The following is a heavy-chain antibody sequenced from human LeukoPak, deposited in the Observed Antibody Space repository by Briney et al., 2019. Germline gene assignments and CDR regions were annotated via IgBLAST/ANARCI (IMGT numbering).Heavy chain of an antibody. CDR1: GGTFSSYA. CDR3: ARERDLGYCSSTSCYVLDY. J-gene: IGHJ4*02. Sequence: SVKVSCKASGGTFSSYAISWVRQAPGQGLEWMGRIIPILGIANYAQKFQGRVTITADKSTSTAYMELSSLRSEHTAVYYCARERDLGYCSSTSCYVLDYWGQGTLVTVSS. CDR2: IIPILGIA. V-gene: IGHV1-69*04. D-gene: IGHD2-2*01.